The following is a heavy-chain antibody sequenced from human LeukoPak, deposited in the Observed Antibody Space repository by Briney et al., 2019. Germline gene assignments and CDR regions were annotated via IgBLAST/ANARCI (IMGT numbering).Heavy chain of an antibody. V-gene: IGHV1-3*01. CDR2: INAGNGNT. Sequence: GASVTVSCTTSGYTFTSYAMHWVRQAPGQRLEWMGWINAGNGNTKYSQKFQGRVTITRDTSASTAYMELSSLRSEDTAVYYCARDPYGDYAGAEDGWGQGTLVTVSS. J-gene: IGHJ4*02. D-gene: IGHD4-17*01. CDR1: GYTFTSYA. CDR3: ARDPYGDYAGAEDG.